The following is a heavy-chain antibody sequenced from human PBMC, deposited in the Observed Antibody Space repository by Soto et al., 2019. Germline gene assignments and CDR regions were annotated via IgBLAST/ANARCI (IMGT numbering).Heavy chain of an antibody. V-gene: IGHV3-23*01. D-gene: IGHD3-9*01. CDR1: GVPFSSHA. J-gene: IGHJ4*02. CDR3: AKNYDILTNFDY. CDR2: ISGSGGST. Sequence: TASGVPFSSHAMSWVRQAPGKGLEWVSAISGSGGSTYNADSVKGRFTISRDNSKNTLYLQMNSLRAEDTAVYYCAKNYDILTNFDYWGQGTLVTVSS.